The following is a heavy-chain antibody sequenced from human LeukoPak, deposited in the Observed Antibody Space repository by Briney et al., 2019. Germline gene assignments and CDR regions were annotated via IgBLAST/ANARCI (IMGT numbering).Heavy chain of an antibody. V-gene: IGHV3-30*18. D-gene: IGHD6-19*01. CDR2: ISYDGSNK. CDR3: AKDPLRGYSSGWPYYFDY. J-gene: IGHJ4*02. Sequence: QSGGSLRLSCAASGFTFSSYGVHWVRQAPGKGLEWVAVISYDGSNKYYADSVKGRFTISRDNSKNTLYLQMNSLRAEDTAVYYCAKDPLRGYSSGWPYYFDYWGQGTLVTVSS. CDR1: GFTFSSYG.